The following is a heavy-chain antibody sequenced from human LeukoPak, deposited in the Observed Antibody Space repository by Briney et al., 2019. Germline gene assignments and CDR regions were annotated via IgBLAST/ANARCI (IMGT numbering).Heavy chain of an antibody. CDR3: ARTYYDILTGYPHEPYYFDY. J-gene: IGHJ4*02. D-gene: IGHD3-9*01. Sequence: GESLKISCKGSGYSFTSYWIGWVRQMPGKGLEWMGIIYPGDSDTRYSPSFQGQVTISADKSISTAYLQWSSLKASDTAMYYCARTYYDILTGYPHEPYYFDYWGQGTLVTVSS. CDR2: IYPGDSDT. V-gene: IGHV5-51*01. CDR1: GYSFTSYW.